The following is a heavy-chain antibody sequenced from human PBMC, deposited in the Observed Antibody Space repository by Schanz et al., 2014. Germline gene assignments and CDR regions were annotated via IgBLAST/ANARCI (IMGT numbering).Heavy chain of an antibody. D-gene: IGHD7-27*01. CDR2: INQDGSVK. CDR3: ARENLNWEAFDI. Sequence: VQLVESGGGVVQPGRSLRLSCAASGFTFSNYGMHWVRQAPGKGLEWVANINQDGSVKNYVDSVKGRFTISRDNAKNALYLQMNSLRAEDTAVYYCARENLNWEAFDIWGQGTVVTVSS. J-gene: IGHJ3*02. V-gene: IGHV3-7*01. CDR1: GFTFSNYG.